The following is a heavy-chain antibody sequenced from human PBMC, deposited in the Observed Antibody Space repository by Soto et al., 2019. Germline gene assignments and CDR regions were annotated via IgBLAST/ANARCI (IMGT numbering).Heavy chain of an antibody. CDR1: GYTFTSYA. J-gene: IGHJ5*02. D-gene: IGHD3-10*01. CDR3: AREVITMVRGVITWFDP. CDR2: INAGNGNT. V-gene: IGHV1-3*01. Sequence: QVQLVQSGAEVKKPGASVKVSCKASGYTFTSYAMHWVRQAPGQRLEWMGWINAGNGNTKYSQKFQGRVTITRDTSASTAYMELSSLRSEDTAVYYWAREVITMVRGVITWFDPWGQGTLVTVSS.